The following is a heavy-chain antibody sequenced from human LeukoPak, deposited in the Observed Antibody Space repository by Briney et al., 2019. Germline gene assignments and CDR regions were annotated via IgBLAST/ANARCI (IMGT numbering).Heavy chain of an antibody. D-gene: IGHD6-6*01. J-gene: IGHJ6*03. V-gene: IGHV1-69*05. CDR3: ARSSSSDYSYYYYMDV. Sequence: ASVKVSCKASGGTFSGYAISWVRQAPGQGLEWMGGIIPIFGTANYAQKFQGRVTITTDESTSTAYMELSSLRSEDTAVYYCARSSSSDYSYYYYMDVWGKGTTVTVS. CDR2: IIPIFGTA. CDR1: GGTFSGYA.